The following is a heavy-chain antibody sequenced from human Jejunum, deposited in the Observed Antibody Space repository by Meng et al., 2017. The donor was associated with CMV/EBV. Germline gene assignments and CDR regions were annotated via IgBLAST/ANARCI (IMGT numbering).Heavy chain of an antibody. V-gene: IGHV3-48*03. D-gene: IGHD6-19*01. J-gene: IGHJ4*02. CDR2: ISSSGSSI. CDR1: GFTFSIYE. Sequence: ASGFTFSIYEMNWVRQAPGKGLEWVSYISSSGSSIYYADSVKGRFTISRDNAKNSLYLQMNSLRAEDTAVYYCAREDSSGWVFDYWGQGTRVTVSS. CDR3: AREDSSGWVFDY.